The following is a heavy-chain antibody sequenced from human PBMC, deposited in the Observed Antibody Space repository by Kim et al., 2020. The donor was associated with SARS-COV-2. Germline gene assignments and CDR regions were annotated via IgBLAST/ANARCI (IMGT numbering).Heavy chain of an antibody. CDR1: GGTFSNYG. D-gene: IGHD5-12*01. J-gene: IGHJ4*02. V-gene: IGHV1-69*13. CDR3: ARLVGSGYDDRGRFDH. CDR2: IIPLFGTQ. Sequence: SVKVSCKASGGTFSNYGFHWVRQAPGQGLEWMGGIIPLFGTQNYAQQFQGRVTISADESTTTVYMEVSSLRSEDTALYYCARLVGSGYDDRGRFDHWGQGTLVTVSS.